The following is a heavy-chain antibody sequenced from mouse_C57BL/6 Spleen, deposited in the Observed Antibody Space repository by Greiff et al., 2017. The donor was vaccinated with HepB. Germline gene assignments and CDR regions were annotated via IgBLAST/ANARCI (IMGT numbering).Heavy chain of an antibody. CDR3: TRARTTVVPCYAMDY. Sequence: EVKLVESGEGLVKPGGSLKLSCAASGFTFSSYAMSWVRQTPEKRLEWVAYISSGGDYIYYADTVKGRFTISRDNARNTLYLQMSSLKSEDTAMYYCTRARTTVVPCYAMDYWGQGTSVTVSS. J-gene: IGHJ4*01. CDR2: ISSGGDYI. V-gene: IGHV5-9-1*02. CDR1: GFTFSSYA. D-gene: IGHD1-1*01.